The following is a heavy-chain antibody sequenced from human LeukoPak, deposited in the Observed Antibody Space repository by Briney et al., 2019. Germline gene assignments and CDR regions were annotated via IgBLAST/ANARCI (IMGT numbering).Heavy chain of an antibody. J-gene: IGHJ4*02. D-gene: IGHD6-6*01. Sequence: SETLSLTCTVSGASIITYYWSWIGQPPGKGRDGMGYIYYNGATNYNPSLKSRVSVSIDTAKNKFSLKMRSMTAADSGVYYCARFKFVPGDYYFDSWGQGTLITVSS. CDR1: GASIITYY. V-gene: IGHV4-59*01. CDR3: ARFKFVPGDYYFDS. CDR2: IYYNGAT.